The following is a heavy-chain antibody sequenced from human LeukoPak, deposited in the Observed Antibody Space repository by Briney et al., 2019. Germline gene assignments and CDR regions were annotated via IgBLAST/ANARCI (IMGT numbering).Heavy chain of an antibody. D-gene: IGHD3-9*01. CDR2: IHPSGGST. Sequence: ASVKVSCKASGYTFTSYYMHWERQAPGQGLEWKGIIHPSGGSTSYAQKFQGRVTMTRDTSTSTVYMELSSLRAEDTAVYYCARDRTYYDILTGYSPQYYFDYWGQGTLVTVSS. J-gene: IGHJ4*02. CDR1: GYTFTSYY. V-gene: IGHV1-46*01. CDR3: ARDRTYYDILTGYSPQYYFDY.